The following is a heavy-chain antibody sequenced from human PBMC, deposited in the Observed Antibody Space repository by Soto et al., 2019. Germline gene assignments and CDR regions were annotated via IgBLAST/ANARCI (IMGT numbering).Heavy chain of an antibody. CDR3: ARDFFDSSDYTTNWFDP. D-gene: IGHD3-22*01. V-gene: IGHV4-39*01. CDR2: IYHTGNA. J-gene: IGHJ5*02. CDR1: GDSISNSRFY. Sequence: ETLSLTCSVSGDSISNSRFYWAWIRQPPGEGLEWIGSIYHTGNAYYNPSLKSRVTISVDTSKNQFSLKLASVTAADAALYYCARDFFDSSDYTTNWFDPWGQGTLVTVSS.